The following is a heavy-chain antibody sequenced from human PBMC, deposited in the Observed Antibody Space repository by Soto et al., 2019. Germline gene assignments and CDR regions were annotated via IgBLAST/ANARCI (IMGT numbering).Heavy chain of an antibody. CDR1: GYSLTALS. Sequence: ASVKVSCKVSGYSLTALSMHWVRQAPGKGLEWMGRFDPEDGETIYAQKFQGRVTMTEDTSTDTAYMEVRSLRFEDTALYSCASENLDYAFDVWAPGTLVTVSS. CDR3: ASENLDYAFDV. V-gene: IGHV1-24*01. J-gene: IGHJ3*01. D-gene: IGHD3-9*01. CDR2: FDPEDGET.